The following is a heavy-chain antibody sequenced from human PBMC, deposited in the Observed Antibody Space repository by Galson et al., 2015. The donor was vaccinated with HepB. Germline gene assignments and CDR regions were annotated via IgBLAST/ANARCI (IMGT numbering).Heavy chain of an antibody. CDR3: ATDRPADDYVWGSYRPRVWIDP. J-gene: IGHJ5*02. V-gene: IGHV1-46*03. CDR1: GDTFTSYY. D-gene: IGHD3-16*02. Sequence: SVKVSCKASGDTFTSYYIHWVRQAPGQGLEWMGIINPSDGSTVYAQKFQGRVTMTRDTSTSTVYLELSSLRSEDTAVYYCATDRPADDYVWGSYRPRVWIDPWGQGTLVTVSS. CDR2: INPSDGST.